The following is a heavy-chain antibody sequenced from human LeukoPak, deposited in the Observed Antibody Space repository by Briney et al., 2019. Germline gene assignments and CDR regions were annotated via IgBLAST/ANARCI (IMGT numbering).Heavy chain of an antibody. D-gene: IGHD2-2*01. CDR2: INPNSGDT. CDR1: GYTFTGYY. J-gene: IGHJ4*01. CDR3: ARGGYCSSTSCRKMDY. Sequence: ASVKVSCKASGYTFTGYYMHWVRQAPGQGLEWMGWINPNSGDTNYAQKFQGRVTMTRDTSISTAYMELSRLRSDDTAVYYCARGGYCSSTSCRKMDYWGQGTLVTVSS. V-gene: IGHV1-2*02.